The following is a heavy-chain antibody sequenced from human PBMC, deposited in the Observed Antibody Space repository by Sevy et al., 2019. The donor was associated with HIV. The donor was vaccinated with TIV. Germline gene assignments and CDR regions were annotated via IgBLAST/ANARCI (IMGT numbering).Heavy chain of an antibody. D-gene: IGHD4-17*01. J-gene: IGHJ4*02. Sequence: VGSLRLSCAASGFTFSGYAMHWVRQTPGEGLEWVAVISDDGSNKYYADSVKGRFTISRDYSKNTLFLQMNSLKAEDTAVYYCARAGDYGDYHFDYWGQGTLVTVSS. CDR3: ARAGDYGDYHFDY. V-gene: IGHV3-30-3*01. CDR2: ISDDGSNK. CDR1: GFTFSGYA.